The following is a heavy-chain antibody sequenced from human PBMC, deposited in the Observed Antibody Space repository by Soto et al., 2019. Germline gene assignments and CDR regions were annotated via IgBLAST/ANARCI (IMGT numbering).Heavy chain of an antibody. V-gene: IGHV4-39*01. CDR2: IDYNGVT. CDR1: GGSIYRSGYY. J-gene: IGHJ6*02. Sequence: SETLSLTCTVSGGSIYRSGYYWGWIRQPPGRGLEWIGNIDYNGVTYSNPSLKSRVTISRDTSKNQFSLKLTSVTAADTALYYCGKVLVGATGHTDTDSWGQGTTVTVSS. D-gene: IGHD2-15*01. CDR3: GKVLVGATGHTDTDS.